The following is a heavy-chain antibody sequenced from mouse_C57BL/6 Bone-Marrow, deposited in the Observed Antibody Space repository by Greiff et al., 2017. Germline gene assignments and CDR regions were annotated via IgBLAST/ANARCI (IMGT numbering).Heavy chain of an antibody. CDR3: AIGITTVVATWDWYFDV. D-gene: IGHD1-1*01. J-gene: IGHJ1*03. Sequence: VQLQQPGAELVKPGASVKVSCKASGYTFTSYWMHWVKQRPGQGLEWIGRIHPSDSDTNYNQKFKGKATLTVDKSSSSDYMQLSSLTSEDSAVYYCAIGITTVVATWDWYFDVWGTGTTVTVSS. CDR1: GYTFTSYW. V-gene: IGHV1-74*01. CDR2: IHPSDSDT.